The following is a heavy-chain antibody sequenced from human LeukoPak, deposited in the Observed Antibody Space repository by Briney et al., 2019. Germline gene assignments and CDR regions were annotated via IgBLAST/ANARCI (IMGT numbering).Heavy chain of an antibody. Sequence: GASVKVSCKASGYTFTSYGFSWVRQAPGQGLEWMGWISGYNGYTNYAQKLQGRVTMTTDISTSTAYMELRSLRSDDTAVYYCARDSYYDTTAFFDFWGQGTLVTVSS. CDR3: ARDSYYDTTAFFDF. J-gene: IGHJ4*02. CDR1: GYTFTSYG. D-gene: IGHD3-22*01. CDR2: ISGYNGYT. V-gene: IGHV1-18*01.